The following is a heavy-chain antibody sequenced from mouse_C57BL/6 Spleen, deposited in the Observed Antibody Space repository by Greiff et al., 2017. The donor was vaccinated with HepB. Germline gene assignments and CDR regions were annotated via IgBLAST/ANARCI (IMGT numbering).Heavy chain of an antibody. J-gene: IGHJ2*01. CDR3: AFLTLFDY. Sequence: VQLQQSGPELVKPGASVKISCKASGYAFSSSWMNWVKQRPGKGLEWIGRIYPGDGDTNYNGKFKGKATLTADKSSSTAYMQLSSLTSEDSAVYFCAFLTLFDYWGQGTTLTVSS. CDR1: GYAFSSSW. CDR2: IYPGDGDT. D-gene: IGHD4-1*01. V-gene: IGHV1-82*01.